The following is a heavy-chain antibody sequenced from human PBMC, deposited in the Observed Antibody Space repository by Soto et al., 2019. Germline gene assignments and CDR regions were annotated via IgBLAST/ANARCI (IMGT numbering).Heavy chain of an antibody. CDR3: ARVGVTMVRGVVEYNWFDP. CDR1: GGSFSGYY. V-gene: IGHV4-34*01. D-gene: IGHD3-10*01. Sequence: QVQLQQWGAGLLKPSETLSLTCAVYGGSFSGYYWSWIRQPPGKGLEWIGEINHSGSTNYNPSLKSRVTISVDTSKHQFSLKLSSVTAADTAVYYCARVGVTMVRGVVEYNWFDPWGQGTLVTVSS. J-gene: IGHJ5*02. CDR2: INHSGST.